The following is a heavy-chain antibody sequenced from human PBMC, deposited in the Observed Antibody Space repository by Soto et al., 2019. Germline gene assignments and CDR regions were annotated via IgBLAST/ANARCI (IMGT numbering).Heavy chain of an antibody. V-gene: IGHV5-51*01. D-gene: IGHD2-8*01. J-gene: IGHJ4*02. CDR1: GYSFTSYW. CDR2: IYPGGSDT. Sequence: GESLKISCKGSGYSFTSYWIGWVRQMPGKGLEWMGIIYPGGSDTRYSPSFQGQVTILADKSISTAYLQWSSLKASDTAIYYCARRSTNTRAFDYWGQGTLVTVSS. CDR3: ARRSTNTRAFDY.